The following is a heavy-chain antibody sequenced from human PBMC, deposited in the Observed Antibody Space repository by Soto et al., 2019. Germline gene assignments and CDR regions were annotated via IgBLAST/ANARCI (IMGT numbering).Heavy chain of an antibody. V-gene: IGHV4-4*02. D-gene: IGHD6-13*01. CDR1: GGSLTSNNW. CDR2: IYHTEST. CDR3: ARTAAVGKYYFDY. J-gene: IGHJ4*02. Sequence: SETLSLTCAVSGGSLTSNNWWTWVRQPPGKGLEWIGEIYHTESTNYNLSLKSRITISVDTSKNQFSLKVNSVTAADTAVYYCARTAAVGKYYFDYWGQGTLVTVYS.